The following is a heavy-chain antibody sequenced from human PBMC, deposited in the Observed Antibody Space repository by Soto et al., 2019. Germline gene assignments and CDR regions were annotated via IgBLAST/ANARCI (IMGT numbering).Heavy chain of an antibody. D-gene: IGHD1-1*01. CDR3: ARTGTTHY. CDR1: GFTFSDYW. V-gene: IGHV3-7*03. Sequence: EVQLVESGGGLVQPGGSLRVSCVASGFTFSDYWMSWARQTPGKGLEWVANIKEDGSQKYYADSVKGRFTVSRDNANNHLYLEMKDLSAEDTAFYYCARTGTTHYWGQGTLVTVSS. J-gene: IGHJ4*02. CDR2: IKEDGSQK.